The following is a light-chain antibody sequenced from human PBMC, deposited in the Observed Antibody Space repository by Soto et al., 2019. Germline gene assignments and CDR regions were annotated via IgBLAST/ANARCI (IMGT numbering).Light chain of an antibody. CDR1: QRIGTY. CDR2: AAT. V-gene: IGKV1-39*01. Sequence: DIQMTQSPSSLSASVGDRVTITCRASQRIGTYLNWYLQKPGKAPQLLIFAATSPQSGVSPRFSGSRSGTDFALTISSLQPEDLATYFCQHTYGVPFTFGPGTKVGIK. CDR3: QHTYGVPFT. J-gene: IGKJ3*01.